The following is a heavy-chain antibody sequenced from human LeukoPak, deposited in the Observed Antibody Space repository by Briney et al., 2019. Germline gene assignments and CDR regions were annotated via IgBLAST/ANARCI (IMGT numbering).Heavy chain of an antibody. J-gene: IGHJ5*02. V-gene: IGHV3-21*04. D-gene: IGHD2-2*01. CDR3: AKAHSAALIPWRFDP. Sequence: PGGSLRLSCAASGFTFSSYSMNWVRQAPGKGLEWVSSISSSSSYIYYADSVKGRFTISRDNAKNSLYLQMNSLRAKDTAVYYCAKAHSAALIPWRFDPWGQGTLVTVSS. CDR2: ISSSSSYI. CDR1: GFTFSSYS.